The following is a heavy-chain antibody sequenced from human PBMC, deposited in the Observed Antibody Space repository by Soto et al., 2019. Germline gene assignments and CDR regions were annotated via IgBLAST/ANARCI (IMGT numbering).Heavy chain of an antibody. CDR1: GGSFSGYY. V-gene: IGHV4-34*01. D-gene: IGHD2-15*01. CDR2: INHSGST. Sequence: SETLSLTCAVYGGSFSGYYWSWIRQPPGKGLEWIGEINHSGSTNYNPSLKSRVTISVDTSKNQFSLKLTSVTAADTAVYYCAKHIGFCSGDGRYEGFDFCGRGTLDPVSS. J-gene: IGHJ4*02. CDR3: AKHIGFCSGDGRYEGFDF.